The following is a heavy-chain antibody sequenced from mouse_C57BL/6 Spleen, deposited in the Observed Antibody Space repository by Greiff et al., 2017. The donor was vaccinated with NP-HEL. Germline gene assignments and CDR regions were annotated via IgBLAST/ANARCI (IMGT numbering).Heavy chain of an antibody. V-gene: IGHV1-69*01. J-gene: IGHJ2*01. CDR1: GYTFTSYW. D-gene: IGHD2-10*02. CDR2: IDPSDSYT. CDR3: ARWGYGKKDY. Sequence: VQLQQPGAELVMPGASVKLSCKASGYTFTSYWMHWVKQRPGQGLEWIGEIDPSDSYTNYNQKFKGKSTLTVDKSSSTAYMQLSSLTSEDSAVYYCARWGYGKKDYWGQGTTLTVSS.